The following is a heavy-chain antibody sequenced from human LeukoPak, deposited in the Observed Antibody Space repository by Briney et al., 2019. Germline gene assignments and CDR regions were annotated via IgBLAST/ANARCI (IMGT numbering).Heavy chain of an antibody. V-gene: IGHV3-48*03. CDR2: ISSSGSTI. Sequence: GGSLRLSCAASGFTFSSYEMNWVRQAPGKGLEWVSYISSSGSTIYYADSVKGRFTISRDNAKNSLYLQMNSLRAEDTAVYYCARDRGYYYDSRRGMDVWGQGTTVTVSS. CDR1: GFTFSSYE. J-gene: IGHJ6*02. D-gene: IGHD3-22*01. CDR3: ARDRGYYYDSRRGMDV.